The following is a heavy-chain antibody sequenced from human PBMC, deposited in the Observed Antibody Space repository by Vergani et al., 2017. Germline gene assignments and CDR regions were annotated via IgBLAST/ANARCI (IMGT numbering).Heavy chain of an antibody. J-gene: IGHJ4*02. CDR1: GFTLDDYG. V-gene: IGHV3-20*04. CDR3: ARERNAYYDFWSGYYTQYYFDY. Sequence: EVQLVESGGGVVRPGGSLRSSCAASGFTLDDYGMSWVRQAPGKGLEWVSGINWNGGSTGYADSVKGRFTISRDNAKNSLYLQMNSLRAEDTALYYCARERNAYYDFWSGYYTQYYFDYWGQGTLVTVSS. D-gene: IGHD3-3*01. CDR2: INWNGGST.